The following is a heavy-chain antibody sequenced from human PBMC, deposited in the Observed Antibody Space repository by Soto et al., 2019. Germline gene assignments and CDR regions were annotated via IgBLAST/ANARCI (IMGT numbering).Heavy chain of an antibody. Sequence: QITLKESGPTLVKPTQTLTLTCTFSGFSLSTSGMSVGWIRQPPGKALEWLALIYWDDDKRYSPSLKSRLTITQDPSTTQVVLTMTNMDAVDTATYYCAHVLGYCSGGSCYSGPSDYWGQGTLVTVSS. CDR3: AHVLGYCSGGSCYSGPSDY. V-gene: IGHV2-5*02. CDR2: IYWDDDK. J-gene: IGHJ4*02. CDR1: GFSLSTSGMS. D-gene: IGHD2-15*01.